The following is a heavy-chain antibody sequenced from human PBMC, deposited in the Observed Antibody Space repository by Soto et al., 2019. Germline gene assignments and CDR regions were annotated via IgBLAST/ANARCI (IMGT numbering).Heavy chain of an antibody. CDR1: GFTFDDYA. Sequence: EVQLVESGGGLVQPGRSLRLSCAASGFTFDDYAMHWVRQAPGKGLEWVSGIRWNSGSIGYADSVKGRFTISRDNAKNSLYLQMNSLRAEDTALYYCAKDDSSGYPRAGYFDYWGQGTLVTVSS. D-gene: IGHD3-22*01. CDR3: AKDDSSGYPRAGYFDY. J-gene: IGHJ4*02. V-gene: IGHV3-9*01. CDR2: IRWNSGSI.